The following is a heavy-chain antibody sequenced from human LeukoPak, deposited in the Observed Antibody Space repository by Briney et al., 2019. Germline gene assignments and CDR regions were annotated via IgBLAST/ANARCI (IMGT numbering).Heavy chain of an antibody. CDR3: ARSGNYYDTSGLSH. Sequence: TGGSLRLSCEASQFSFMSYSMTWVRQAPGKGLEWVAYISSNSITIKYADSVKGRFTISRDNAKRSVFLQMNSLRDDDTAVYYCARSGNYYDTSGLSHWGQGTLVSVSS. CDR2: ISSNSITI. D-gene: IGHD3-22*01. CDR1: QFSFMSYS. V-gene: IGHV3-48*02. J-gene: IGHJ4*02.